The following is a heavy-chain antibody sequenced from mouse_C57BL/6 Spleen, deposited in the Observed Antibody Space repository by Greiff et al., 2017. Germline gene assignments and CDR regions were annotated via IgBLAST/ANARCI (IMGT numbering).Heavy chain of an antibody. J-gene: IGHJ4*01. CDR1: GYTFTSYG. D-gene: IGHD2-5*01. CDR3: ARLGTSYSNYVAMDY. CDR2: IYPRSGNT. Sequence: VKLVESGAELARPGASVKLSCKASGYTFTSYGISWVKQRTGQGLEWIGEIYPRSGNTYYNEKFKGKATLTADKSSSTAYMELRSLTSEDSAVYFCARLGTSYSNYVAMDYWGQGTSVTVSS. V-gene: IGHV1-81*01.